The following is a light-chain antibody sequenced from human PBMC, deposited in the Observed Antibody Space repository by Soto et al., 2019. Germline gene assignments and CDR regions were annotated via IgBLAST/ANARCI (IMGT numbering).Light chain of an antibody. J-gene: IGLJ1*01. Sequence: QSALTQPRSVSGSPGQSVTISCTGTSSDVGRYSFVSWYQQHPGKAPKLIIYDVYKRPSGVPDRFSGSKSGNTASLTISGLQADDDADYYCCSHAGSSVVFGTGTKLTV. CDR3: CSHAGSSVV. CDR1: SSDVGRYSF. CDR2: DVY. V-gene: IGLV2-11*01.